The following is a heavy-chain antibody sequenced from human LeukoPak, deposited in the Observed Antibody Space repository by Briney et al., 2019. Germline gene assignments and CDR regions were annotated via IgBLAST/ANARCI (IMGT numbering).Heavy chain of an antibody. D-gene: IGHD3-10*01. V-gene: IGHV2-5*01. J-gene: IGHJ4*02. CDR2: IYWNDDK. CDR3: AHSPSMVRGATPYFDY. Sequence: SGPTLVKPTQTLTLTCTFSGFSLSTSGVGVGWIRQPPGKALEWLALIYWNDDKRYSPSLKSRLTITKDTSKNQVVLTMTNMDPVDTATYYCAHSPSMVRGATPYFDYWGQGTLVTVSS. CDR1: GFSLSTSGVG.